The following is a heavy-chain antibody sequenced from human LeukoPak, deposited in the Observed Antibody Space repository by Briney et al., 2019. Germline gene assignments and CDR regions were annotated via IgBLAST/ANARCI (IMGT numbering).Heavy chain of an antibody. CDR1: GGSFSGYY. CDR2: INHSGST. D-gene: IGHD2-21*01. V-gene: IGHV4-34*01. Sequence: SSETLSLTCAVYGGSFSGYYWSWIRQPPGKGLEWIGEINHSGSTNYNPSLKSRVTISVDTSKNQFSLKLSSVTAADTAVYYCARGNIVVALGHWGQGTLVTVSS. CDR3: ARGNIVVALGH. J-gene: IGHJ1*01.